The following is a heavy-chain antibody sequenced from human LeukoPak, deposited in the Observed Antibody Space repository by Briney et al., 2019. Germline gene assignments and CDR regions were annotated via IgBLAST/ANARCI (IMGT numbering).Heavy chain of an antibody. CDR3: ARPTTVTTISADAFDI. V-gene: IGHV3-30*03. Sequence: QSGGSLRLSCAASGFTFSSYGMHWVRQAPGKGLEWVAVISYDGSNKYYADSVKGRFTISRDNAQNSLYLQMNSLRAEDSSVYYCARPTTVTTISADAFDIWGQGTMVTVSS. J-gene: IGHJ3*02. CDR1: GFTFSSYG. D-gene: IGHD4-17*01. CDR2: ISYDGSNK.